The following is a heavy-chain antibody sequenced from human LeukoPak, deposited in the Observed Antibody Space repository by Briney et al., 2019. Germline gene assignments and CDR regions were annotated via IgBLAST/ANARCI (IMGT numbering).Heavy chain of an antibody. V-gene: IGHV3-9*01. Sequence: PGRSLRLSCAASGFTFDDYAMHWVRQAPGKGLEWVSGISWNSGSIGYADSVKGRFTISRDNAKNSLYLQMNSLRAEDTALYYCAKAGSIAVAGNWFDPWGQGTLVTVSS. CDR1: GFTFDDYA. J-gene: IGHJ5*02. CDR3: AKAGSIAVAGNWFDP. D-gene: IGHD6-19*01. CDR2: ISWNSGSI.